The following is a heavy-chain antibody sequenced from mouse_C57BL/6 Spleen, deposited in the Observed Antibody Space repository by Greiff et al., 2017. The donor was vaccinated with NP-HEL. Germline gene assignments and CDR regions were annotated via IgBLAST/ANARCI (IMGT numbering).Heavy chain of an antibody. V-gene: IGHV5-9*01. CDR2: ISGGGGNT. D-gene: IGHD2-4*01. J-gene: IGHJ4*01. Sequence: EVQVVESGGGLVKPGGSLKLSCAASGFTFSSYTMSWVRQTPEKRLEWVATISGGGGNTYYPDSVKGRFTISRDNAKNTLYLQMSSLRSEDTALYYCARSYYDYDKDAMDYWGQGTSVTVSS. CDR1: GFTFSSYT. CDR3: ARSYYDYDKDAMDY.